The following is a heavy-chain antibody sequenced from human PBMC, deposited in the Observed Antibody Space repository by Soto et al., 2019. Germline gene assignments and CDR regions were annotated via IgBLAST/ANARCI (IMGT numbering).Heavy chain of an antibody. D-gene: IGHD2-2*01. CDR2: IYHSGST. CDR1: DGSLTEYH. CDR3: ARVWCSSTSCYQGYYYYYGMDV. J-gene: IGHJ6*02. V-gene: IGHV4-34*01. Sequence: SETLSLTCVVYDGSLTEYHWSWVRQTPGKGLEWIGEIYHSGSTNYNPSLKSRVTISVDKSKNQFSLKLSFVTAADTAVYYCARVWCSSTSCYQGYYYYYGMDVWGQGTTVTVSS.